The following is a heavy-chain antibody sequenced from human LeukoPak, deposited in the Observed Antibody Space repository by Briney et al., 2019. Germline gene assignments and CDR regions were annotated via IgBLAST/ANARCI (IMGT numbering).Heavy chain of an antibody. V-gene: IGHV5-51*01. J-gene: IGHJ4*02. Sequence: GESLKTSCKGSGYSFTSYWIGWVRQMPGKGLEWMGIIYPGDSDTRYSPSFQGQVTISADKSISTAYLQWSSLKASDTAMYYCARPGPYDSSGYYFGYWGQGTLVTVSS. CDR1: GYSFTSYW. CDR3: ARPGPYDSSGYYFGY. CDR2: IYPGDSDT. D-gene: IGHD3-22*01.